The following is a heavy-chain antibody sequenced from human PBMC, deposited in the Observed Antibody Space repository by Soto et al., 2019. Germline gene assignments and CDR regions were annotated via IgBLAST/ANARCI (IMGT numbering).Heavy chain of an antibody. D-gene: IGHD6-19*01. CDR2: INHSGST. CDR1: GGSFSGYY. V-gene: IGHV4-34*01. Sequence: QVQLQQWGAGLLKPSETLSLTCAVYGGSFSGYYWSWIRQPPGKGLEWIGEINHSGSTNYNPSLKSRVTISVDTSKNQFSLKLSSVTAADTAVYYCAREWGIYSSGWSPGSPNGYWGQGTLVTVSS. J-gene: IGHJ4*02. CDR3: AREWGIYSSGWSPGSPNGY.